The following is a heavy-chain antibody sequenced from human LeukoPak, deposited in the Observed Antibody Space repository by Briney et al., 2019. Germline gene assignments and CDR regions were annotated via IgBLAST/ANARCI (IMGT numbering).Heavy chain of an antibody. Sequence: PSETLSLTCTVSSGSISTSNYYWGWVRQPPGKALEWIGNIFYSGSTYYSPSLKSRVTISLDTSKNQFSLKLSSVTAADTAVYYCAKDGTRPYYGSGSYYNYFDYWGQGTLVTVSS. CDR2: IFYSGST. CDR3: AKDGTRPYYGSGSYYNYFDY. J-gene: IGHJ4*02. V-gene: IGHV4-39*07. CDR1: SGSISTSNYY. D-gene: IGHD3-10*01.